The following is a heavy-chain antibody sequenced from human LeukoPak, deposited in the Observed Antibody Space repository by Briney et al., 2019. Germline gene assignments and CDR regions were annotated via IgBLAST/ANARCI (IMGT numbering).Heavy chain of an antibody. CDR2: INPNSGGT. D-gene: IGHD6-13*01. CDR1: GYTFTAYY. V-gene: IGHV1-2*02. J-gene: IGHJ4*02. Sequence: ASVKVSCKASGYTFTAYYMHWVRQAPGQGLEWMGWINPNSGGTNYAQKFQGRVTMTRDTSISTAYMELSRLRSDDTAVYYCARAKDSSSLPIHWGQGTLVTVSS. CDR3: ARAKDSSSLPIH.